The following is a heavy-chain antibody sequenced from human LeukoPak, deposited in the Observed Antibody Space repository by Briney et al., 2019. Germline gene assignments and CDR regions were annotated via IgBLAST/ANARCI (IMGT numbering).Heavy chain of an antibody. J-gene: IGHJ4*02. CDR2: IYYSGST. V-gene: IGHV4-59*08. Sequence: SETLSLTCTVSGGSISGYYWSWIRQPPGKGPEWIGYIYYSGSTNYNPSLKSRVTISVDTSKNQFSLKMNSMTAADTAVYYCARLASSGWSHCDYWGQGTLVTVSS. CDR3: ARLASSGWSHCDY. CDR1: GGSISGYY. D-gene: IGHD6-19*01.